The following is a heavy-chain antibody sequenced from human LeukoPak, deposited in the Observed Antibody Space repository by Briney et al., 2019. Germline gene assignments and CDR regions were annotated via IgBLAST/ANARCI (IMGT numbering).Heavy chain of an antibody. CDR2: MNPRDNT. CDR3: ARYTQHYGFDI. CDR1: GYTSTSPD. J-gene: IGHJ3*02. V-gene: IGHV1-8*01. Sequence: GASVTVSCKASGYTSTSPDINWVRRATGRGLEWLGWMNPRDNTGYAQKFQGRVTLTRDKSINTAYMELSSLRSEDTAVYYCARYTQHYGFDIWGQGTMVTVSA. D-gene: IGHD3-3*02.